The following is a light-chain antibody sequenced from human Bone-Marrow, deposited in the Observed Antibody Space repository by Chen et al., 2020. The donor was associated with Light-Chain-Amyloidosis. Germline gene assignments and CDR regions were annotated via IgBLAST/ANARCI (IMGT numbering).Light chain of an antibody. V-gene: IGLV3-25*03. CDR1: DLPTKY. CDR2: RDT. J-gene: IGLJ2*01. CDR3: QSADSSGTYEVI. Sequence: SYELTQPPSVSVSPGQTARFTCYGDDLPTKYAYWYQQKPGQAPGLVIHRDTERPSGISERFSGSSSGTTATLTISGVQAEDEADYHCQSADSSGTYEVIFGGGTKLTVL.